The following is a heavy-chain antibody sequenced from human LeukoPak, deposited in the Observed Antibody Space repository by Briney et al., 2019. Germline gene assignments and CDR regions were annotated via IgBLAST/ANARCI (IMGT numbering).Heavy chain of an antibody. Sequence: SETLSLTCAVYGGSFSGYYWSWIRQPPGKGLEWIGEINHSGSTNYNPSLKSRVTISVDTSKNQFSLKLSSVTAADTAVYYCARARPPRLGELHPFHYWGQGTLVTVSS. V-gene: IGHV4-34*01. CDR2: INHSGST. J-gene: IGHJ4*02. D-gene: IGHD3-10*01. CDR1: GGSFSGYY. CDR3: ARARPPRLGELHPFHY.